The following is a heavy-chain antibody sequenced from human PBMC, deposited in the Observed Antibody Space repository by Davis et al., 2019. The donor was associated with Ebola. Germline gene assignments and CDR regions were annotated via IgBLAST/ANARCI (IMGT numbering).Heavy chain of an antibody. CDR1: GGSISSYY. V-gene: IGHV4-59*01. Sequence: SETLSLTCTVSGGSISSYYWSWIRQPPGKGLEWIGYIYYSGSTNYNPSLKSRVTISVDTSKNQCSLKLSSVTAADTAVYYCARDGGTWWGDIVAPVDYYYGMDVWGQGTTVTVSS. CDR3: ARDGGTWWGDIVAPVDYYYGMDV. CDR2: IYYSGST. D-gene: IGHD5-12*01. J-gene: IGHJ6*02.